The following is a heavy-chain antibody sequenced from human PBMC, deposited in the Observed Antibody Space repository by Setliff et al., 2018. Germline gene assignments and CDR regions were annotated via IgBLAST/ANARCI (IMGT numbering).Heavy chain of an antibody. J-gene: IGHJ6*01. Sequence: ASVKVSCKASGYTFTSYGISWVRQAPGQGLEWMGWISAYTGNTYYAPKFQGRVIMTTDTSTNTAFLELRSLKSDDTAVYYCARERIYDGLNYNGMDVWGQGTTVTVS. CDR3: ARERIYDGLNYNGMDV. V-gene: IGHV1-18*01. CDR2: ISAYTGNT. CDR1: GYTFTSYG. D-gene: IGHD3-3*01.